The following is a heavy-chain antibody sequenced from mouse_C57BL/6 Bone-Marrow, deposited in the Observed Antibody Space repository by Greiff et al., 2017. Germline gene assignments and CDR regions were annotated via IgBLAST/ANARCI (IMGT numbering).Heavy chain of an antibody. CDR1: GYTFTSYW. V-gene: IGHV1-62-3*01. Sequence: QVQLQQPGAELVKPGASVKLSCKASGYTFTSYWMPWVKQRPGRGLEWIGRIDPNSGGTKYNEKFKSKATLTADKSSSTAYMELRSLTSEDSAVYFCAREGYYGNYAMDYWGQGTSVTVSS. D-gene: IGHD1-1*01. J-gene: IGHJ4*01. CDR3: AREGYYGNYAMDY. CDR2: IDPNSGGT.